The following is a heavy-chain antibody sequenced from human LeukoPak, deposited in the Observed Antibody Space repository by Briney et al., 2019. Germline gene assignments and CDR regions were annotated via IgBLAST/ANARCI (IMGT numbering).Heavy chain of an antibody. CDR3: ARGASPKDAVFFDY. CDR1: GVSITSGSYY. J-gene: IGHJ4*02. Sequence: SETLSLTCSVSGVSITSGSYYWGWIRQSAGEGLEWIGRVHSSGDIYHNAAFRSRAAVSGDASKNQFSLQLASVTAADTAVYYCARGASPKDAVFFDYWGQGALITVSS. D-gene: IGHD3-16*01. CDR2: VHSSGDI. V-gene: IGHV4-61*02.